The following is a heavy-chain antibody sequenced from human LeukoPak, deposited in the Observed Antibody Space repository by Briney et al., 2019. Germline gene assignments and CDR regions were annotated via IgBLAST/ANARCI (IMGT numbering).Heavy chain of an antibody. D-gene: IGHD3-22*01. CDR1: GFTFRSLA. J-gene: IGHJ4*02. V-gene: IGHV3-30*04. CDR2: ISYDGSEK. CDR3: ARGMNYYDSSALFDY. Sequence: GRSLRLSCAASGFTFRSLAMHWVRHTPGKGLESVAVISYDGSEKYYADSVEGRFTISRDNSNNMLSLQMNSLRAEDTAVYYCARGMNYYDSSALFDYWGQGTLVTVSS.